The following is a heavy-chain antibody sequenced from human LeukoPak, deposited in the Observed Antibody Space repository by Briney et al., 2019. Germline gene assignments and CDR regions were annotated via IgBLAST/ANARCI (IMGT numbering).Heavy chain of an antibody. CDR3: ARRVGYCSGGACYFYFDY. CDR1: GYRFTDWW. D-gene: IGHD2-15*01. J-gene: IGHJ4*02. CDR2: IYPGDSQT. Sequence: GESLKISCTGSGYRFTDWWIGWMRQVPGKGLEWMGIIYPGDSQTRYSPSFQDQVTISADKSISTAYLQWSSLKASDTAMYYCARRVGYCSGGACYFYFDYWGQGTLVTVSS. V-gene: IGHV5-51*01.